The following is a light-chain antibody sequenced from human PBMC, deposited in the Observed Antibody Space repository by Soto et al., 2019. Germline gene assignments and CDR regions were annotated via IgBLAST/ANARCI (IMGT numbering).Light chain of an antibody. Sequence: DIELTQSPSSLSASVGDKLTITCRANQSITNFLNWYQKKPGEVPRLLIYAASRLGNGVPSRFSGSGSGTDFALTINSRQPEDFATYYCQQSYTTPRLSFGGGTRVDFK. CDR3: QQSYTTPRLS. CDR1: QSITNF. J-gene: IGKJ4*02. V-gene: IGKV1-39*01. CDR2: AAS.